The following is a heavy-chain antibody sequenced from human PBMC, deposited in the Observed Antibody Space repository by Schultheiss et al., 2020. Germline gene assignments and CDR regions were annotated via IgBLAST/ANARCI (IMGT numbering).Heavy chain of an antibody. Sequence: SATMSLTCAVYGGSFSGYYWSWIRQPPGKGLEWIGYIYYSGSTYYNPSLKSRVTISVDTSKNQFSLKLSSVTAADTAVYYCARDVVVPAAMPGYYYYMDVWGKGTTVTVSS. V-gene: IGHV4-34*01. CDR2: IYYSGST. D-gene: IGHD2-2*01. J-gene: IGHJ6*03. CDR3: ARDVVVPAAMPGYYYYMDV. CDR1: GGSFSGYY.